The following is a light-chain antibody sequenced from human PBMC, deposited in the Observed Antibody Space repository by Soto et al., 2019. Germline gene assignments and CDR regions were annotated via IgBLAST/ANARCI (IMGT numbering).Light chain of an antibody. CDR3: QQRSNWPWT. V-gene: IGKV3-11*01. Sequence: ILITQSPATLSVSPRERATLSCRASQSVSSYLAWYQQKPGQAPRLLIYDASNRATGIPARFSGSGSGTDFTLTISSLEPEDFAVYYCQQRSNWPWTFGQGTKVDIK. CDR1: QSVSSY. CDR2: DAS. J-gene: IGKJ1*01.